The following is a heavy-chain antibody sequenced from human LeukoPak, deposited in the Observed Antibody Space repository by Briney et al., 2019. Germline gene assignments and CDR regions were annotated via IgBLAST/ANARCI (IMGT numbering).Heavy chain of an antibody. CDR2: INSDGSST. D-gene: IGHD3-16*02. CDR3: ALSRYDYVWGSYRYDY. J-gene: IGHJ4*02. Sequence: GGSLRPSCAASGFTFSSYWMHWVRQAPGKGLVWVSRINSDGSSTSYADSVKGRFTISRDNAKNTLYLQMNSLRAEDTAVYYCALSRYDYVWGSYRYDYWGQGTLVTVSS. CDR1: GFTFSSYW. V-gene: IGHV3-74*01.